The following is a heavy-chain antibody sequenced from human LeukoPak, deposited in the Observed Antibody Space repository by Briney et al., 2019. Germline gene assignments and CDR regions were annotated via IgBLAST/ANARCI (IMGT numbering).Heavy chain of an antibody. CDR3: ARGHSSSPILLYYYYGMDV. CDR2: INPSGGST. Sequence: ASVKVSCKTSGYTFTSYYMHWVRQAPGQGLEWMGIINPSGGSTSYAQKFQGRVTMTRDTSTSTVYMELSSLRSEDTAVYYCARGHSSSPILLYYYYGMDVWGQGTTVTVSS. V-gene: IGHV1-46*01. D-gene: IGHD6-6*01. J-gene: IGHJ6*02. CDR1: GYTFTSYY.